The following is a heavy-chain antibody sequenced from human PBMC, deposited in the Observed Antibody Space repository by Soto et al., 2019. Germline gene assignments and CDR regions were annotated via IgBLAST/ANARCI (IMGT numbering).Heavy chain of an antibody. CDR1: GGSISSYY. V-gene: IGHV4-59*01. CDR2: IYYSGST. D-gene: IGHD3-22*01. CDR3: ARDDSSGYRLSWFDP. Sequence: SETLSLTCTVSGGSISSYYWSWIRQPPGKGLEWIGYIYYSGSTNYNPSLKSRVTISVDTSKNQFSLKLSSVTAADTAVYYCARDDSSGYRLSWFDPWGQGTLVTVSS. J-gene: IGHJ5*02.